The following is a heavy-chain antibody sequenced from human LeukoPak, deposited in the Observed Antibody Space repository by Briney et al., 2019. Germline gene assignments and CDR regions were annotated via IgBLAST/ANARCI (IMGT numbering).Heavy chain of an antibody. D-gene: IGHD5-18*01. CDR3: AREGYVDTAMGDDY. V-gene: IGHV4-39*07. J-gene: IGHJ4*02. CDR1: GGSISSSSYY. CDR2: IYYSGST. Sequence: SETLSLTCTVSGGSISSSSYYWGWIRQPPGKGLEWIGSIYYSGSTYYNPSLESRVTISVDTSKNQFSPKLSSVTAADTAVYYCAREGYVDTAMGDDYWGQGTLVTVSS.